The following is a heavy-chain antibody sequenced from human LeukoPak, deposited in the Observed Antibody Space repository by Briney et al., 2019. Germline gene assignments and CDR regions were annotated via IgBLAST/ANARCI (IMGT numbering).Heavy chain of an antibody. J-gene: IGHJ6*02. CDR1: GDSVSSDSAG. Sequence: SQTLLLTCVLSGDSVSSDSAGSSWIRRSRSGGLEWLGRTYYRSKWYSESALSVRSRITISTDTSKNQFSLQLSSVTPEDTGVYYCARGRGYNNGWAVYFFYGFDVWGQGNTVAASS. D-gene: IGHD5-18*01. V-gene: IGHV6-1*01. CDR3: ARGRGYNNGWAVYFFYGFDV. CDR2: TYYRSKWYS.